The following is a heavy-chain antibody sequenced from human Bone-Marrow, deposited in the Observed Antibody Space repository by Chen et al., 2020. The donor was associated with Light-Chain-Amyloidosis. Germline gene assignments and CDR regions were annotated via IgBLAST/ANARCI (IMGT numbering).Heavy chain of an antibody. V-gene: IGHV3-11*06. CDR3: ARLAVGASYFDF. J-gene: IGHJ4*02. CDR1: GVSCSNYY. CDR2: IGSGSSFI. Sequence: QAQLVESGGGLVKPGGSLRLSCAASGVSCSNYYMTWIRQAPGQGLEWISKIGSGSSFIDYADSVKGRFTVSRDDAKRDLFLQMDNLRPEDTAVYYCARLAVGASYFDFWGQGSLVTVSS.